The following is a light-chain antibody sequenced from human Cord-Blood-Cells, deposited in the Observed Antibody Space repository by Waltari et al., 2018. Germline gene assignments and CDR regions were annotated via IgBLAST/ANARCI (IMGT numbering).Light chain of an antibody. CDR3: QQYYSYPLT. J-gene: IGKJ5*01. CDR2: AAS. CDR1: QGISSY. Sequence: AIRMTQSPSSFSASTGDRVTITCRASQGISSYLAWYQQKPGKAPKLLIYAASTLQSGVPSRFSCSGSGTDFTLTISCLQSEDLATYYCQQYYSYPLTFGQGTRLEIK. V-gene: IGKV1-8*01.